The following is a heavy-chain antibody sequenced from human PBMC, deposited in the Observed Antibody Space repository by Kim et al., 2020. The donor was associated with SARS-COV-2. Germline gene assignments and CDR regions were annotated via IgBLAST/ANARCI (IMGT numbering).Heavy chain of an antibody. Sequence: ASVKVSCKASGYSFTGYDINWVRQATGQGLEWMGWMNPNLGNTGYAQKFQGRVTLTWDTSIRTAYMELSSLKSEDTAVYYCARRAASPDYKYFAMDVWGQGTTVIVSS. D-gene: IGHD3-16*01. CDR1: GYSFTGYD. CDR3: ARRAASPDYKYFAMDV. V-gene: IGHV1-8*01. J-gene: IGHJ6*02. CDR2: MNPNLGNT.